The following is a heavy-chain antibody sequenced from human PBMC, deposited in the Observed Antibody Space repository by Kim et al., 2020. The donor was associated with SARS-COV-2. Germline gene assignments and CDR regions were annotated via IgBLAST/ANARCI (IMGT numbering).Heavy chain of an antibody. CDR3: ARERGRLPDDF. Sequence: ASVKVSCKASGYTFTSYYIMWVRQAPGQGLEWMGIINPSGGSTTYAQKFQGRLTMTRDTSTNTIYMQLTSLRRKDTAVYFCARERGRLPDDFWGQGTLVTVSS. V-gene: IGHV1-46*01. CDR1: GYTFTSYY. J-gene: IGHJ4*02. CDR2: INPSGGST. D-gene: IGHD2-21*01.